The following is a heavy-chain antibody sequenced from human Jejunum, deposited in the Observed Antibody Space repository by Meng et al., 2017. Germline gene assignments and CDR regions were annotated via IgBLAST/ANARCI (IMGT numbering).Heavy chain of an antibody. CDR1: GDSISSGEYC. CDR2: MDYRGST. CDR3: ARGELLWDY. Sequence: QGQLQESGLGLVKPSQTLSLTCTVSGDSISSGEYCWSGIRQPPGKGLEWIGYMDYRGSTFYNPSLKSRVTISVDTSKNQFSLKLSSVTAADTAVYFCARGELLWDYWGQGTLVTVSS. D-gene: IGHD2-2*01. V-gene: IGHV4-30-4*01. J-gene: IGHJ4*02.